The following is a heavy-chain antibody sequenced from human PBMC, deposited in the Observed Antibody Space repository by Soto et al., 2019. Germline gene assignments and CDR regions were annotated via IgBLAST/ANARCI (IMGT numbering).Heavy chain of an antibody. V-gene: IGHV4-34*01. CDR1: GGSFSGYY. J-gene: IGHJ4*02. D-gene: IGHD5-18*01. CDR2: INHSGST. Sequence: QVQLQQWGAGLLKPSETLSLTCAVYGGSFSGYYWSWIRQPPGKGLEWIGEINHSGSTNYNPSLTSRVTTPVDTSKNQCSLKLSSVTAADTAVYYCARERRGYSYGAHDYWGQGTLVTVSS. CDR3: ARERRGYSYGAHDY.